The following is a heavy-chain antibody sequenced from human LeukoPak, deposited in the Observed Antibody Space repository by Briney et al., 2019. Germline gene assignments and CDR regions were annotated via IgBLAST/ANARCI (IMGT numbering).Heavy chain of an antibody. Sequence: ASLRVSSTASGYPFTSDYINRVGPATCKGLEWMGWMNPNSGNTGYAQKFQGRVTMTRNTSISTAYMELSSLRSEGTAVYYCAREYPGGYWGQGTLVTVSS. CDR2: MNPNSGNT. J-gene: IGHJ4*02. V-gene: IGHV1-8*01. CDR1: GYPFTSDY. D-gene: IGHD1-14*01. CDR3: AREYPGGY.